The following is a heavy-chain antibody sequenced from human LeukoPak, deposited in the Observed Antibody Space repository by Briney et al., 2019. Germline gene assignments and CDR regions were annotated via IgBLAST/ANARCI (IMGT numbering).Heavy chain of an antibody. CDR1: GGSISSSNW. D-gene: IGHD3-22*01. CDR2: IYHSGST. CDR3: ARDPHYYDSSGYPL. Sequence: PSETLSLTCAVSGGSISSSNWWSWVRQPPGKGLEWIGEIYHSGSTNYNPSLKSRVTISVDKSKNQFSLKLSSVTAADTAVYYCARDPHYYDSSGYPLWGQGTLVTVSS. J-gene: IGHJ4*02. V-gene: IGHV4-4*02.